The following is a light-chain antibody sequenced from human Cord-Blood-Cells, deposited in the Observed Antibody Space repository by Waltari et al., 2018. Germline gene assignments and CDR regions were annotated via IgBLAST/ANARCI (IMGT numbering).Light chain of an antibody. CDR1: QSVSSY. V-gene: IGKV3-11*01. CDR3: QQRSNWPT. Sequence: EIVLTHSTATLSLSPGQIANLSCRASQSVSSYLAWYQQKPGHAPRLLIYDASNRATGIPARFSGSGSGTDFTLTISSLEPEDFAVYYCQQRSNWPTFGPGTKVDIK. J-gene: IGKJ3*01. CDR2: DAS.